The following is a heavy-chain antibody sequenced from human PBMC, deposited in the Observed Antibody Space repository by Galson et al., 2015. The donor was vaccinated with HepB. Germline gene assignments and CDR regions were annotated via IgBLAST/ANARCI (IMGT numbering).Heavy chain of an antibody. CDR1: GFTFSSYG. CDR2: ISHDGSNK. CDR3: ARELHREVVTATPDY. D-gene: IGHD2-15*01. J-gene: IGHJ4*02. Sequence: SLRLSCAASGFTFSSYGMYWVRQAPGKGLEWVTIISHDGSNKYYAASVKGRFTISRDNSKNTLYLQMISLRAEDTAVYYCARELHREVVTATPDYWGQGILVTVSS. V-gene: IGHV3-30*03.